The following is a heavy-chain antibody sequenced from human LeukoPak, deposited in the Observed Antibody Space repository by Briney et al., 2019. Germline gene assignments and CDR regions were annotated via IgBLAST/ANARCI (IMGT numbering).Heavy chain of an antibody. J-gene: IGHJ4*02. CDR1: GFTVSSNY. D-gene: IGHD6-19*01. CDR2: IYSGGST. V-gene: IGHV3-66*04. CDR3: ARQVGWLGNYFDY. Sequence: PGGSLRLSCAASGFTVSSNYMSWVRQAPGKGLEWVSVIYSGGSTYYADSVKGRFTISRDNSKNTLYLQMNSLRAEDTAVYYCARQVGWLGNYFDYWGQGTLVTVSS.